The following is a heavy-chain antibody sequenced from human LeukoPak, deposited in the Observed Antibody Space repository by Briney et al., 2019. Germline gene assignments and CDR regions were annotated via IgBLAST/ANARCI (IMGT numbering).Heavy chain of an antibody. V-gene: IGHV3-33*01. CDR3: ARDLGGIAAEGTEGWFDP. J-gene: IGHJ5*02. CDR1: GFTFNYYG. D-gene: IGHD6-13*01. Sequence: PGRSLRLSCAASGFTFNYYGMHWVRQAPGKGLEWVTVIWYDGSNKYYADSVKGRFTVSRDNSKNTLYLQMNSLRAEDTAVYYCARDLGGIAAEGTEGWFDPWGQGTLVTVSS. CDR2: IWYDGSNK.